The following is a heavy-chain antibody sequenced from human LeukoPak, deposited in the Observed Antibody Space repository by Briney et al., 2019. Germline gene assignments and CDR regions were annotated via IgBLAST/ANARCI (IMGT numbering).Heavy chain of an antibody. J-gene: IGHJ4*02. CDR1: GFTVSSNY. V-gene: IGHV3-53*01. D-gene: IGHD5-12*01. Sequence: GGSLRLSCAASGFTVSSNYMSWVRQAPGKGLEWVSVIYSGGDTYYADSVKGRFAISRDNSKNTLYLQMNTLRAEDTAVYYCARASGYSGYDPFDYWGQGTLVTVSS. CDR3: ARASGYSGYDPFDY. CDR2: IYSGGDT.